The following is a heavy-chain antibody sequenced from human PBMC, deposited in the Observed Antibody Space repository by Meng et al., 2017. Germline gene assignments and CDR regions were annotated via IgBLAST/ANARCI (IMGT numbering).Heavy chain of an antibody. Sequence: QLGHVGAVVTGPGASVNGSCKASGYTLTCYGISWDRLTPVQGLEWMGWISAYNGNTNYAQKLQGEVTMTTYTSTRTAYMELRSLRSDDTAVYYCARGGIAVAIDYWGQGTLVTVSS. J-gene: IGHJ4*02. V-gene: IGHV1-18*01. CDR3: ARGGIAVAIDY. CDR2: ISAYNGNT. D-gene: IGHD6-19*01. CDR1: GYTLTCYG.